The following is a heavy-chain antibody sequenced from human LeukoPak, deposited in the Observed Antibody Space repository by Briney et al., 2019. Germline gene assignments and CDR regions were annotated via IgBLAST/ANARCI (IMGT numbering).Heavy chain of an antibody. CDR3: ARNSGSYYHNWFDP. V-gene: IGHV1-69*13. Sequence: ASVKVSCKASGGTFSSYAISWVRQAPGQGLEWMGGIIPIFGTANYAQKFQGRVTITADESTSTAYMELSSLRSEDTAVYYCARNSGSYYHNWFDPWGQGTLVTVSS. J-gene: IGHJ5*02. CDR1: GGTFSSYA. CDR2: IIPIFGTA. D-gene: IGHD1-26*01.